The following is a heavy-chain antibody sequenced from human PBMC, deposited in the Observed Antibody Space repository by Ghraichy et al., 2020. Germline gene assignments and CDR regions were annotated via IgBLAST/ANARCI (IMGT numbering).Heavy chain of an antibody. V-gene: IGHV3-21*01. CDR3: ARGRSYSTSPAPFDY. D-gene: IGHD2/OR15-2a*01. J-gene: IGHJ4*02. CDR1: GFTVSSNY. CDR2: ISASSTFT. Sequence: GGSLRLSCAASGFTVSSNYMSWVRQAPGKGLEWVASISASSTFTHYSDSMKGRFTVSRDDARDSVYLQMSSLRVEDTAIYYCARGRSYSTSPAPFDYWGQGTLVTVSS.